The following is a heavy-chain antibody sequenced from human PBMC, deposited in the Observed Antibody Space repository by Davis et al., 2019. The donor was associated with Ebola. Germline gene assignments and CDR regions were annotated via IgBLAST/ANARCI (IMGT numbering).Heavy chain of an antibody. J-gene: IGHJ4*02. V-gene: IGHV3-23*01. D-gene: IGHD1-26*01. CDR2: ISGSGRNI. CDR3: AKDPRTTRLGAIFDY. Sequence: GESLKISCAASGFIFSTYAMSWVRQAPGKGLEWVSAISGSGRNIYYADSVKGRFTISRDNSKNTLYLQMNSLRAEDTAVYYCAKDPRTTRLGAIFDYWGQGTLVTVSS. CDR1: GFIFSTYA.